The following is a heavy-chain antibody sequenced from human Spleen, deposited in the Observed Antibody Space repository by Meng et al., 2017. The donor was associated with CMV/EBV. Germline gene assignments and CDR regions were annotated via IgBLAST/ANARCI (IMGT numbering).Heavy chain of an antibody. V-gene: IGHV4-30-4*01. Sequence: ISSGGYYWSWIRQPPGKGLEWIGYIYYSGSTYYNPSLKSRVTISVDTSKNQFSLKLSSVTAADTAVYYCARRNTYYYDSSGYYFFDYWGQGTLVTVSS. CDR3: ARRNTYYYDSSGYYFFDY. J-gene: IGHJ4*02. CDR2: IYYSGST. CDR1: ISSGGYY. D-gene: IGHD3-22*01.